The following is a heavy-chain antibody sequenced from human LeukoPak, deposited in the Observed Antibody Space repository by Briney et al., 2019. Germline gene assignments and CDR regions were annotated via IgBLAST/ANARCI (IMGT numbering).Heavy chain of an antibody. J-gene: IGHJ4*02. D-gene: IGHD1-26*01. CDR2: ISGSGGSA. CDR1: GFTFSSYA. Sequence: GGSLRLSCAASGFTFSSYAMSLVRQVPGNGLEWVSAISGSGGSAFYADSVKGRLTIPRVNSKNTLYLQMNGLRAEDTAVYYCAKVNSGSYFFYFDYWGQGPLATVSS. CDR3: AKVNSGSYFFYFDY. V-gene: IGHV3-23*01.